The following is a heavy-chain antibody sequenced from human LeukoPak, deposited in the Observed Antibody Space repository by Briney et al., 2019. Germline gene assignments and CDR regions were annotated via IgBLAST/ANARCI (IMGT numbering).Heavy chain of an antibody. CDR2: INHSGST. CDR1: GGSFSGYY. CDR3: ARLVAVTGTVDYFDS. V-gene: IGHV4-34*01. J-gene: IGHJ4*02. D-gene: IGHD6-19*01. Sequence: SETLSLTCAVYGGSFSGYYWSWIRQPPGKGLEWIGEINHSGSTNYNPSLKSRVTISVDTSKNQFSLKLSSVTAADTAVYYCARLVAVTGTVDYFDSWDQGALVTVSS.